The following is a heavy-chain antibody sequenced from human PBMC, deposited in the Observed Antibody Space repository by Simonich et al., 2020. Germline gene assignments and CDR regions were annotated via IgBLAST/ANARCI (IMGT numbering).Heavy chain of an antibody. V-gene: IGHV4-39*01. CDR3: ARQRVLMVYAIDY. CDR1: GGSISSSSYY. Sequence: QLQLQESGPGLVKPSETLSLTCTVSGGSISSSSYYWGWIRQPPGKGLEWIGSIYYRGSTYDNPSLKSRVTISVDTSKNQFSLKLSSVNAADTAVYYCARQRVLMVYAIDYWGQGTLVTVSS. CDR2: IYYRGST. D-gene: IGHD2-8*01. J-gene: IGHJ4*02.